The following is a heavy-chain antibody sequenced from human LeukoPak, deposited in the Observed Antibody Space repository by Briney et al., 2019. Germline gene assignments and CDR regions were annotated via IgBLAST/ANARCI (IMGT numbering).Heavy chain of an antibody. Sequence: GGSLRLSCAASEFTFSSYAMHWVRQAPGKGLEWVAVISYDGGNKYYADSVKGRFTISRDNPKNTLYLQMNSLRAEDTAVYYCARDRALSYFDYWGQGTLVTVST. CDR3: ARDRALSYFDY. J-gene: IGHJ4*02. CDR2: ISYDGGNK. CDR1: EFTFSSYA. D-gene: IGHD2/OR15-2a*01. V-gene: IGHV3-30-3*01.